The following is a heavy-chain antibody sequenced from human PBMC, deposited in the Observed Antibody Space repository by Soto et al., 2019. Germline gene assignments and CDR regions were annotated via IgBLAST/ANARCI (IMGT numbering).Heavy chain of an antibody. Sequence: GASVKVSCKASGYTFTSYGISWVRQAPGQGLEWMGWISAYNGNTNYAQKLQGRVTMTTDTSTSTAYMELRSLRSDDTAVYYCARHQPTIFGVVPDAFDIWGQGTMVTGSS. CDR1: GYTFTSYG. V-gene: IGHV1-18*01. J-gene: IGHJ3*02. CDR3: ARHQPTIFGVVPDAFDI. D-gene: IGHD3-3*01. CDR2: ISAYNGNT.